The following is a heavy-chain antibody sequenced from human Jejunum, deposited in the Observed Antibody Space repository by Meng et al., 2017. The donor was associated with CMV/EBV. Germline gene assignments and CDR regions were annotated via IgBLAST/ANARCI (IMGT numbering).Heavy chain of an antibody. CDR1: GSINYNS. J-gene: IGHJ6*02. CDR3: AREIVRDYTRDGMDV. Sequence: GSINYNSWIWIRPSARKGLEWIGSVSYSGSTNYNPSLKSRVSISMDTSENQFSLKVTSVTAGDTAVYYCAREIVRDYTRDGMDVWGQGTTVTVSS. D-gene: IGHD4-11*01. CDR2: VSYSGST. V-gene: IGHV4-59*01.